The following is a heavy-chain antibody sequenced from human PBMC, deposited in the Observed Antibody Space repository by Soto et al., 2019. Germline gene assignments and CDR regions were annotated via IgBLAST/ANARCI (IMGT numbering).Heavy chain of an antibody. CDR1: GFSLTTSGVG. CDR2: IYWDDDK. Sequence: SGPTLVNPTQTLTLTCTFSGFSLTTSGVGVGWIRQPPGKALEWLALIYWDDDKRYSPSLKSRLTITKDTSKNQVVLTMTNMDPVDTATYYCARRIAAAGTFWFDPWGQGTLVTVSS. V-gene: IGHV2-5*02. CDR3: ARRIAAAGTFWFDP. D-gene: IGHD6-13*01. J-gene: IGHJ5*02.